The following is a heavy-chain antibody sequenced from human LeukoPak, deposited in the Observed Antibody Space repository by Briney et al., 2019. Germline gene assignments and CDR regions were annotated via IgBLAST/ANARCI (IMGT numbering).Heavy chain of an antibody. Sequence: PGGSLRLSCAASGFTFSGYGMHWVRQAPGKGLEWVAVISYDGSNKYYADSVKGRFTISRDNSKNTLYLQMNSLRAEDTAVYYCAKSGLRFLEWLFSPVDYWGQGTLVTVSS. J-gene: IGHJ4*02. V-gene: IGHV3-30*18. CDR1: GFTFSGYG. D-gene: IGHD3-3*01. CDR2: ISYDGSNK. CDR3: AKSGLRFLEWLFSPVDY.